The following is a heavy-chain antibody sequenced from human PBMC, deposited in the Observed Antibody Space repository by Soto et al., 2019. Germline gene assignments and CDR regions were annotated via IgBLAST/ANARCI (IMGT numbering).Heavy chain of an antibody. J-gene: IGHJ4*02. CDR3: TRGRITITFGGAIIIDY. CDR2: LNPTTGNT. V-gene: IGHV1-8*01. CDR1: GYLFTSSD. D-gene: IGHD3-16*01. Sequence: QVQLVQSGAEVKKPGASVKVSCKASGYLFTSSDINLVRQATGQGLEWMGWLNPTTGNTGYAQNFQGRVTMTGNTSISTAYMELSSLKSEYTAMYYCTRGRITITFGGAIIIDYWGQGSLVTVSS.